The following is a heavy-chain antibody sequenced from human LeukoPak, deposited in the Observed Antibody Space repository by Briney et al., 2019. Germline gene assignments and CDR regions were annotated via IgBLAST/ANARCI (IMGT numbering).Heavy chain of an antibody. J-gene: IGHJ6*02. CDR1: GGSISSGGYS. D-gene: IGHD3-3*01. CDR3: ARELTIFGVLYGMDV. V-gene: IGHV3-53*04. Sequence: PSETLSLTCAVSGGSISSGGYSWSWVRQAPGKGLEWVSVIYSGGSTYYADSVKGRFTISRHNSKNTLYLQMNSLRAEDTAVYYCARELTIFGVLYGMDVWGQGTTVTVSS. CDR2: IYSGGST.